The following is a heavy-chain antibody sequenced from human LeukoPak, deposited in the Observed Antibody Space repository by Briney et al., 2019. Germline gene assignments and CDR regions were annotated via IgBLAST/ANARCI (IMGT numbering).Heavy chain of an antibody. CDR1: GGSFSGYY. D-gene: IGHD2-21*01. J-gene: IGHJ4*02. CDR3: ARGFVVSSFAY. Sequence: PSETLSLTCAVYGGSFSGYYWSWIRQPPGKGLEWIGEINHSGSTNYNPSLKSRVTISVDTSKNQFSLKLSSVTAADTAVYYCARGFVVSSFAYWGQGTLVTVSS. CDR2: INHSGST. V-gene: IGHV4-34*01.